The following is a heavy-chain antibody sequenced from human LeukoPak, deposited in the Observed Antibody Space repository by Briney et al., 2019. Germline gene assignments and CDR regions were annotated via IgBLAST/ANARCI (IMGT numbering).Heavy chain of an antibody. CDR3: ATGGCTSASCYFDY. D-gene: IGHD2-8*02. Sequence: GGSLSLSCAASGFTFGDYYMSWVRQAPGKGLEWVSYISSSGSTVYSADSVKGRFTISRDNAKNSVHLQMNSLRAEDTAVYYCATGGCTSASCYFDYWGQGTLVTVSS. J-gene: IGHJ4*02. V-gene: IGHV3-11*01. CDR2: ISSSGSTV. CDR1: GFTFGDYY.